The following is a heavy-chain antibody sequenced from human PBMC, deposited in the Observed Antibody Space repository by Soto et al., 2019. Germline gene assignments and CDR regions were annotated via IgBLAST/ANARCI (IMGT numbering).Heavy chain of an antibody. D-gene: IGHD6-13*01. CDR3: ASGSGTTGSSSSWYSDY. V-gene: IGHV1-18*01. CDR2: ISAYNGNT. Sequence: ASVKVSCKASGYTFTSYGISWVRQAPGQGLEWMGWISAYNGNTNYAQKLQGRVTMTTDTSTSTAYMELRSLRSDDTAVYYCASGSGTTGSSSSWYSDYWGQGTLVTVS. CDR1: GYTFTSYG. J-gene: IGHJ4*02.